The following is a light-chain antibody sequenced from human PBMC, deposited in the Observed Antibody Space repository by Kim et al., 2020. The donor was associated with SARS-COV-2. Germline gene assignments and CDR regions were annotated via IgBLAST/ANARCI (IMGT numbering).Light chain of an antibody. J-gene: IGKJ1*01. Sequence: EIQMTKSPYSLSASVGDRVTITCRASQDISNYLAWFQLKPGKAPKLLIYAASALQPGVPYRFSGSGSGTDFTLTVTSLQPEDVATYYCQKCDSAPWTFGQGTKVDIK. CDR2: AAS. V-gene: IGKV1-27*01. CDR3: QKCDSAPWT. CDR1: QDISNY.